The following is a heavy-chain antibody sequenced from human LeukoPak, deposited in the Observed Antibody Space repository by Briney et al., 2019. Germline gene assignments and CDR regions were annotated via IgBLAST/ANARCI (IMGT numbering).Heavy chain of an antibody. Sequence: TSETLSLTCTVSGGSISRYYGSWIRQSPGKGLEWIGYIYYSGSTNYNPSLKSRVTISVDTSKNQFSLKLSSVTAADTAVYYCARHPIAAAVYFDYWGQGTLVTVSS. CDR3: ARHPIAAAVYFDY. V-gene: IGHV4-59*08. J-gene: IGHJ4*02. CDR1: GGSISRYY. CDR2: IYYSGST. D-gene: IGHD6-13*01.